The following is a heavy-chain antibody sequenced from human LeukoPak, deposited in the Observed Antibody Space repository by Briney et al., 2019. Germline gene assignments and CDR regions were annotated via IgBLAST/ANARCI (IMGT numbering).Heavy chain of an antibody. J-gene: IGHJ4*02. CDR1: GGSFSDYY. V-gene: IGHV4-34*01. Sequence: SETLSLTCAVYGGSFSDYYWSWIRQPPGKGLEYIGEINHSGITNYNPSLMSRVTISVDTSKNQFSLRLSSVTAADTAVYYCARVEYSRQVDYWGQGTLVTVSS. CDR2: INHSGIT. CDR3: ARVEYSRQVDY. D-gene: IGHD6-6*01.